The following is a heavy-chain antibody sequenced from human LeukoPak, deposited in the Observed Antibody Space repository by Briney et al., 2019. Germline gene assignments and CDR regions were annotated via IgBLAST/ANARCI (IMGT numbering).Heavy chain of an antibody. CDR2: IKQDGSEK. D-gene: IGHD3-16*01. CDR3: LAGGN. CDR1: AFTFSSSW. Sequence: GGSLRLSCAASAFTFSSSWMSWVRRAPGKGLEWVANIKQDGSEKYYVDSVKGRFTISRDNAKNSLYLQMNSLRAEDTAVYYCLAGGNWGQGTLVTVSS. V-gene: IGHV3-7*01. J-gene: IGHJ4*02.